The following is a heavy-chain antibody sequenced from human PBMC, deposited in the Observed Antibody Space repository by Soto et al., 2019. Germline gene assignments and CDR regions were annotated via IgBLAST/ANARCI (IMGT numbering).Heavy chain of an antibody. CDR3: AREKKNYTWHDDRAFDI. J-gene: IGHJ3*02. CDR2: MNFNSGDT. V-gene: IGHV1-2*04. CDR1: GDTFTGYY. Sequence: ASVKVSCKASGDTFTGYYMHWVRQAPGQGLEWMGWMNFNSGDTKCAQKFQGWVTLTRDTSISTAYMELNRLTSDDTAVYLCAREKKNYTWHDDRAFDIWGQGTTVTVS. D-gene: IGHD1-1*01.